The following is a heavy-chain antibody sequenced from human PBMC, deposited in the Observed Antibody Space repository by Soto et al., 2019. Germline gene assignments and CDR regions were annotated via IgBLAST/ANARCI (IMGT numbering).Heavy chain of an antibody. CDR3: ARGERVGDPMFDY. J-gene: IGHJ4*02. CDR1: GFDFSDYS. Sequence: EVQLVESGGGLVKPGGSLRLSCVASGFDFSDYSINWVRQVPGKGLEWVSSLTTTTSTYIHYADSVTGRFTIFRDSTKNSVCLQMDSLKADDTAIYFCARGERVGDPMFDYWGKGTLVTVSS. V-gene: IGHV3-21*01. D-gene: IGHD4-17*01. CDR2: LTTTTSTYI.